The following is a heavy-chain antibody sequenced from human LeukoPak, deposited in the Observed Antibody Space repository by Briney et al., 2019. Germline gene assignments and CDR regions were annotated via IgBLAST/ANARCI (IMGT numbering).Heavy chain of an antibody. Sequence: GASVKVSCKASGGTFSSYAISWVRQAPGQGLEWMGGIIPIFGTANYAQKFQGRVTIAADESTSTAYMELSSLRSEDTAVYYCRYSSSAQYFDYWGQGTLVTVSS. CDR2: IIPIFGTA. CDR1: GGTFSSYA. V-gene: IGHV1-69*01. D-gene: IGHD6-6*01. J-gene: IGHJ4*02. CDR3: RYSSSAQYFDY.